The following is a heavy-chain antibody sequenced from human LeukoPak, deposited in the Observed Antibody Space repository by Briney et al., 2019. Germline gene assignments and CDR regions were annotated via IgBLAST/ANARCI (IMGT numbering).Heavy chain of an antibody. CDR2: FDPEDGET. V-gene: IGHV1-24*01. CDR1: GYTLTELS. J-gene: IGHJ6*03. D-gene: IGHD4-23*01. Sequence: ASVKVSCKVSGYTLTELSMHWVRQAPGKGLEWMRGFDPEDGETIYAQKFQGRVTMTEDTSTDTAYMELSSLRSEDTAVYYCATIRNSYYYYYMDVWGKGTTVTVSS. CDR3: ATIRNSYYYYYMDV.